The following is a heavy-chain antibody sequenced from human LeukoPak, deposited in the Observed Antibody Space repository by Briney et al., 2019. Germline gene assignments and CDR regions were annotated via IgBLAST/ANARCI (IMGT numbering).Heavy chain of an antibody. V-gene: IGHV3-33*01. Sequence: AGGSLRLSCAASGFTFSSNGMHWVRQAPGKGLEWVAVIWYDGSNKYYADSVKGRFTISRDNSKNTVYLQMNSLRVEDTAVYYCARELSPAVKFYFDSWGQGTQVTVSS. CDR1: GFTFSSNG. CDR3: ARELSPAVKFYFDS. J-gene: IGHJ4*02. D-gene: IGHD2/OR15-2a*01. CDR2: IWYDGSNK.